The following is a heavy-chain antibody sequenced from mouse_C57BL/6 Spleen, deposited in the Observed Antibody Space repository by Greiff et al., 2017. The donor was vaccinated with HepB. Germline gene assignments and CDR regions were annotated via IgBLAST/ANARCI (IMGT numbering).Heavy chain of an antibody. Sequence: QVQLQQPGAELVKPGASVKLSCKASGYTFTSYWMHWVKQRPGQGLEWIGMIHPNSGSTNYNEKFKSKATLTVDKSSSTAYLQLSSLTSEDSAFYYCGRSPYVSGDAMDYWGQGTSVTVSS. V-gene: IGHV1-64*01. CDR3: GRSPYVSGDAMDY. D-gene: IGHD2-10*02. CDR2: IHPNSGST. J-gene: IGHJ4*01. CDR1: GYTFTSYW.